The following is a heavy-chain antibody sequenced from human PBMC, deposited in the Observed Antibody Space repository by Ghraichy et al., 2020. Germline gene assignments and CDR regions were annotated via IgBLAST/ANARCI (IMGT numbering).Heavy chain of an antibody. V-gene: IGHV4-34*01. CDR1: GGSFSGYY. CDR2: INHSGST. D-gene: IGHD5-18*01. J-gene: IGHJ4*02. CDR3: VRAANRDTAMVISTDYFDY. Sequence: ESLNISCAVYGGSFSGYYWSWIRQPPGKGLEWIGEINHSGSTNYNPSLKSRVTISVDTSKNQFSLKLSSVTAADTAVYYCVRAANRDTAMVISTDYFDYWGQGTLVTVSS.